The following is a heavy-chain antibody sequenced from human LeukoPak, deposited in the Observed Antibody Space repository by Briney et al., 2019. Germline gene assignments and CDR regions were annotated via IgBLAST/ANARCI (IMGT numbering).Heavy chain of an antibody. CDR2: IRYDGSNK. CDR3: AKGHNRSGWYYRPPDY. V-gene: IGHV3-30*02. D-gene: IGHD6-19*01. Sequence: QPGGSLRLSCVPSGTTFSNSALSWVRQAPGKGLEWVAFIRYDGSNKYYADSVKGRFTISRDNSKNTLYLQMNSLRAEDTAVYYCAKGHNRSGWYYRPPDYWGQGTLVTVSS. CDR1: GTTFSNSA. J-gene: IGHJ4*02.